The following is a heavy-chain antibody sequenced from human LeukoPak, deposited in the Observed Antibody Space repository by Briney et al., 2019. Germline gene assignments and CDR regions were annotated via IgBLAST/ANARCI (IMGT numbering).Heavy chain of an antibody. V-gene: IGHV4-59*01. Sequence: SETLSLTCTVSGVSISSYHWSWIRQPPGKGLEWIGYIYYSGSTNYNPSLKSRVTISVDTSKNQFSLKLSSVTAADTAVYYCARLGLFQYSSRPYGMDVWGQGTTVTVSS. CDR3: ARLGLFQYSSRPYGMDV. CDR1: GVSISSYH. J-gene: IGHJ6*02. CDR2: IYYSGST. D-gene: IGHD6-13*01.